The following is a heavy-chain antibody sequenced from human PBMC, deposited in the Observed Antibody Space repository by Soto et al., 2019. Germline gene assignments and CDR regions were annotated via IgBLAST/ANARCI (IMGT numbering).Heavy chain of an antibody. V-gene: IGHV3-15*01. CDR3: TTAAGGMWGADS. J-gene: IGHJ5*01. Sequence: XGSLILSCSASGFTCSNVWMSWVRQAPGKGLEWVGRVKSKSDGATTDYAAPVKGRFTVSRDDSQNTLSLQMDSLKIEDTAVYFCTTAAGGMWGADSWGQGTPVTVSS. CDR2: VKSKSDGATT. CDR1: GFTCSNVW. D-gene: IGHD1-26*01.